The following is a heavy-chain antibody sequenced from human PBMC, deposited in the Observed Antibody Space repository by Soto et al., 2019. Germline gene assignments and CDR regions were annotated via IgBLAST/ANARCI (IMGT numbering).Heavy chain of an antibody. Sequence: QVQLVESGGGVVQPGRSLRLSCAASEFTFSSYAMHWVRQAPGKGLEWVAVISYDGSNKYYADSVKGRFTISRDKSKNTLYLQMNSLRAEDTAVYYCARVFGVVITLFDYWGQGTLVTVSS. CDR3: ARVFGVVITLFDY. J-gene: IGHJ4*02. D-gene: IGHD3-3*01. CDR2: ISYDGSNK. V-gene: IGHV3-30-3*01. CDR1: EFTFSSYA.